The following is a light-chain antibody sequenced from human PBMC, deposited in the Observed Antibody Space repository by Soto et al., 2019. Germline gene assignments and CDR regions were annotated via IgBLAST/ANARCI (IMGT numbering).Light chain of an antibody. CDR1: QTVTSS. CDR2: GAT. V-gene: IGKV3-15*01. CDR3: QQYNNWPRT. Sequence: PGERATLSCRASQTVTSSFLAWYQRKPGQAPRLLIHGATTRATGIPARFSGSGSGTEFTLTISSLQSEDFAAYYCQQYNNWPRTFGQGTKVDIK. J-gene: IGKJ1*01.